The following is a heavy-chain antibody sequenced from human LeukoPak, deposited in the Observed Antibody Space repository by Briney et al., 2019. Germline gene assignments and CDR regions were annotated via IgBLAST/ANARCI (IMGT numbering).Heavy chain of an antibody. D-gene: IGHD4-23*01. CDR2: IYYSGST. J-gene: IGHJ4*02. V-gene: IGHV4-59*11. Sequence: SETLSLTCTVSGGSISSHYWSWIRQPPGKGLEWIGYIYYSGSTNYNPSLKSRVTISVDTSKNQFSLKLNSVTAADTAVYYCARVYGGNLFDYWGQGTLVTVSS. CDR1: GGSISSHY. CDR3: ARVYGGNLFDY.